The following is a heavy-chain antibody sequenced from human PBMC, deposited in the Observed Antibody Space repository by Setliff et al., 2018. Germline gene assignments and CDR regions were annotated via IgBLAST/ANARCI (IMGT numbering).Heavy chain of an antibody. J-gene: IGHJ4*02. CDR1: GYTFAGYY. Sequence: ASVKVSCKASGYTFAGYYFHWVRQAPGQGLEWMGWINPNNGDTKSAQKLQGRVTMTRDTSTNTVYMELSSLRSEDTAVYYCARGGSPDCSTAGCRYGDYVYWGQGTQVTVSS. V-gene: IGHV1-2*02. CDR2: INPNNGDT. CDR3: ARGGSPDCSTAGCRYGDYVY. D-gene: IGHD2-2*01.